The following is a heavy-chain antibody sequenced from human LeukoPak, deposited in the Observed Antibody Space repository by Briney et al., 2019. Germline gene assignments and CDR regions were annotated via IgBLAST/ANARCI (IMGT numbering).Heavy chain of an antibody. J-gene: IGHJ5*02. CDR3: ARGRAMVRGAIGWFDP. D-gene: IGHD3-10*01. V-gene: IGHV4-34*01. CDR1: GGSFSGYY. Sequence: SETLSLTCAVYGGSFSGYYWSWIRQPPGKGLEWIGEINHSGSTNYNPSLKSRVTISVDTSKNQFFLKLSSVTAADTAVYYCARGRAMVRGAIGWFDPWGQGTLVTVSS. CDR2: INHSGST.